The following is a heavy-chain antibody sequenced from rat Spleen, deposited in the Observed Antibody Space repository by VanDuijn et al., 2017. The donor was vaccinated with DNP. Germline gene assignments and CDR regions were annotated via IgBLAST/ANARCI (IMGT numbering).Heavy chain of an antibody. CDR1: GFTFSNYD. CDR3: VKHLDA. Sequence: EVQLVESGGGLVQPGRSLKLSCAASGFTFSNYDMAWVRQAPTKGLEWVASISTSGGSTYYRDSVKGRFTISRHNAENTVYLEMNSLRSEDTATYHCVKHLDAWGQGTSVTVSS. CDR2: ISTSGGST. V-gene: IGHV5S13*01. J-gene: IGHJ4*01.